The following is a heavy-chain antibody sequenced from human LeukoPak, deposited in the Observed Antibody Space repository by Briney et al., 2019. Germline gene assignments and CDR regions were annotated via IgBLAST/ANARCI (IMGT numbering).Heavy chain of an antibody. J-gene: IGHJ4*02. D-gene: IGHD6-25*01. V-gene: IGHV4-34*01. Sequence: SETLSLTCAVYGGSLSGYYWSWIRQPPGKGLEWIGEINHSGSTNYNPSLKSRVTISVDTSKNQFSLKLSSVTAADTAVYYCARIKYSSEYWGQGTLVTVSS. CDR3: ARIKYSSEY. CDR2: INHSGST. CDR1: GGSLSGYY.